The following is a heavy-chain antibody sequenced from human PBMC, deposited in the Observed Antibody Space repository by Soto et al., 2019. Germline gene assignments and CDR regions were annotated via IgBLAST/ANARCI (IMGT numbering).Heavy chain of an antibody. D-gene: IGHD2-15*01. CDR1: GYSFTSHG. CDR2: ISGYNGNT. Sequence: QVQLVQSGAEVKKPGASVRVSCKASGYSFTSHGISWVRQAPGQGLEWMGWISGYNGNTNYAQNLQGRVIMTTDTSTSTAYMELRSLRSDDTAVYYCARAVGYSYAFDIWGQGTLVTVSS. CDR3: ARAVGYSYAFDI. V-gene: IGHV1-18*04. J-gene: IGHJ3*02.